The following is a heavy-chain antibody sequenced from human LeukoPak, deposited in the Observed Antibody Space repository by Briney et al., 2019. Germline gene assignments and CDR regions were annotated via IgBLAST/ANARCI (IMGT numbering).Heavy chain of an antibody. Sequence: GGSLRLSCAASGITFSSYWMNWVRQALGKGLEWVANIKKDGSERNYLGSAKGRFTISRDNAKNSLYVQMNSLRVEDTAVYYCASSTSRWELYWGQGTLVTVSS. D-gene: IGHD4-23*01. CDR3: ASSTSRWELY. V-gene: IGHV3-7*01. CDR2: IKKDGSER. CDR1: GITFSSYW. J-gene: IGHJ4*02.